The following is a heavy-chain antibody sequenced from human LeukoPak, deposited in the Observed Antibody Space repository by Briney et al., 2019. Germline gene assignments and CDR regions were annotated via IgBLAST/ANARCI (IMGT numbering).Heavy chain of an antibody. Sequence: PSETLSLTCAVYGGSFSGYYWSWIRQPPGKGLEWIGEINHSGSTNYNPSLKSRVTISVDTSKNQFSLKLSSVTAADTAVYYCARQEREGKWFGELQPSDYWGQGTLVTVSS. V-gene: IGHV4-34*01. D-gene: IGHD3-10*01. J-gene: IGHJ4*02. CDR2: INHSGST. CDR3: ARQEREGKWFGELQPSDY. CDR1: GGSFSGYY.